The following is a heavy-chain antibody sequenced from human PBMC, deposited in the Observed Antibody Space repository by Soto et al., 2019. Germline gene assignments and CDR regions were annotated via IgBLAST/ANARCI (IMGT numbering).Heavy chain of an antibody. CDR2: IIPMIGAT. V-gene: IGHV1-69*06. CDR1: GGTFSDFT. Sequence: QVQLVQSGSEVKKPGSSVKVSCKASGGTFSDFTLSWLRQAPGRGLEWMGGIIPMIGATNNAQKLKGRLTITADKSTGTVYRELNSLRSDDTAVYYCARYWSAGTLYGALYIWAQGTEVTVSP. J-gene: IGHJ3*02. D-gene: IGHD2-15*01. CDR3: ARYWSAGTLYGALYI.